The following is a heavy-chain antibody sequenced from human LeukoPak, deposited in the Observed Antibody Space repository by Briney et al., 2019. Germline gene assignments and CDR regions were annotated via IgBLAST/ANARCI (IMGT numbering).Heavy chain of an antibody. J-gene: IGHJ4*02. D-gene: IGHD1-26*01. Sequence: GGSLRLSCAASGFSFNNAWMSWVRQAPGKGLEWVARIKSETDGGATHYAAPVQGRFTISRDDSEKTLFLQMNSLKTEDTAVYYCTTGGRNGAFQFDSWGQGTLVTVSS. CDR2: IKSETDGGAT. V-gene: IGHV3-15*01. CDR3: TTGGRNGAFQFDS. CDR1: GFSFNNAW.